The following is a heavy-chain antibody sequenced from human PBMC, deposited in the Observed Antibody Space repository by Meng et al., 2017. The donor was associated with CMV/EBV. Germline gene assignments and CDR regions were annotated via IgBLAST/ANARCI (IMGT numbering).Heavy chain of an antibody. Sequence: GGSLRLSCAASGFTFDDYGMSWVRQAPGKGLEWVSGINWNGGSTGYADPVKGRFTISRDNAKNSLYLQMNSLRAEDTALYYCARGGRYSSTDAFDIWGQGTMVTVSS. CDR1: GFTFDDYG. CDR2: INWNGGST. D-gene: IGHD6-13*01. V-gene: IGHV3-20*04. J-gene: IGHJ3*02. CDR3: ARGGRYSSTDAFDI.